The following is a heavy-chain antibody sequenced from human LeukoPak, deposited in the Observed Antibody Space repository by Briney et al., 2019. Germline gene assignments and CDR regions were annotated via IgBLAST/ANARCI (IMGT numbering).Heavy chain of an antibody. CDR2: INHSGST. CDR3: ARGSPYYDFWSGYSNWFDP. D-gene: IGHD3-3*01. J-gene: IGHJ5*02. Sequence: PSETLSLTCAVYGGSFSGYYWSWIRQPPGKGLEWIGEINHSGSTNYNPSLKSRVTISVDTSKNQFSLKLSSVTAADMAVYYCARGSPYYDFWSGYSNWFDPWGQGTLVTVSS. CDR1: GGSFSGYY. V-gene: IGHV4-34*01.